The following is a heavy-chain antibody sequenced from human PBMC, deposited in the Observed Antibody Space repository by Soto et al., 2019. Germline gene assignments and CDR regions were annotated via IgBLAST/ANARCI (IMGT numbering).Heavy chain of an antibody. D-gene: IGHD6-19*01. Sequence: PGGSLRLSCAASGFTFSSYSMNWVRQAPGKGLEWVSSISSSSSYIYYADSVKGRFTISRDNAKNSLYLQMNSLRAEDTAVYYCASAGVAVAGTGYYYYYYMDVWGTGTTVTRSS. J-gene: IGHJ6*03. CDR1: GFTFSSYS. CDR2: ISSSSSYI. V-gene: IGHV3-21*01. CDR3: ASAGVAVAGTGYYYYYYMDV.